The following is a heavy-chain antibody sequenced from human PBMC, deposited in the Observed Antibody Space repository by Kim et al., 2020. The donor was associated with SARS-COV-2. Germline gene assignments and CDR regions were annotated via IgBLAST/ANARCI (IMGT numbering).Heavy chain of an antibody. V-gene: IGHV4-61*02. CDR3: ARRRTGNSGWFDP. Sequence: SETLSLTCTVSGGSISSGSYYWSWMRQPTGKGRDGSGRIYTSGSTNYNPSLKSRVTISADTSKNQFSLKLSSVTAADAAVYYCARRRTGNSGWFDPWGRGTLVTVSS. D-gene: IGHD7-27*01. CDR2: IYTSGST. J-gene: IGHJ5*02. CDR1: GGSISSGSYY.